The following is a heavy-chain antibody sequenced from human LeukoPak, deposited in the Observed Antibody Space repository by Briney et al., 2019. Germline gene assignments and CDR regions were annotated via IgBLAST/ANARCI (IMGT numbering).Heavy chain of an antibody. CDR2: ISSSSSYI. CDR1: GFTFSSYS. V-gene: IGHV3-21*04. Sequence: GGSLRLSCAASGFTFSSYSMNWVRQAPGKGLEWVSSISSSSSYIYYADSVKGRFTISRDNAKNTLYLQMNSLRAEDTAVYYCAKAGYNWNYLLDYWGQGTLVTVSS. J-gene: IGHJ4*02. D-gene: IGHD1-7*01. CDR3: AKAGYNWNYLLDY.